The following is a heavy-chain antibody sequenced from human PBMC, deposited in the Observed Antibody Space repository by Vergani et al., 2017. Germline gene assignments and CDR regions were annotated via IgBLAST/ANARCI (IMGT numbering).Heavy chain of an antibody. CDR2: ISYTGST. V-gene: IGHV4-31*02. CDR1: GGSINSGGYF. CDR3: ARAPVAGNCFDP. Sequence: QVQLQESGPGLVKPSQTLSLTCIVSGGSINSGGYFWSWIRQHPGKGLEWVGYISYTGSTTYNPSLKSRVIVSVDTTKNQFSLKRTSVTAADTAIYYCARAPVAGNCFDPWGQGTLVTVSS. D-gene: IGHD6-19*01. J-gene: IGHJ5*02.